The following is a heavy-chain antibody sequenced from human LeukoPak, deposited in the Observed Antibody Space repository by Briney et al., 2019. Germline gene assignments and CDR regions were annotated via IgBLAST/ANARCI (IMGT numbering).Heavy chain of an antibody. CDR2: IYYSGST. D-gene: IGHD5-12*01. CDR1: GGSISSSSYY. Sequence: PSETLSLTCTVSGGSISSSSYYWGWIRQPPGKGLGWIGSIYYSGSTYYNPSLKSRVTISVDTSKNQFSLKLSSVTAADTAVYYCARLSGYDSFVDYWGQGTLVTVSS. J-gene: IGHJ4*02. CDR3: ARLSGYDSFVDY. V-gene: IGHV4-39*01.